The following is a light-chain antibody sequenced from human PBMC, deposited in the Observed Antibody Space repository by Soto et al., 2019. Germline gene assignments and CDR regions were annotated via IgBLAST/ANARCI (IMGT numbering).Light chain of an antibody. J-gene: IGKJ3*01. Sequence: DLQMTQSPSSVSASVGDRVTITCRASQDIRNWLAWYQQKPGNAPKLLIFAASSLQSGVPSRFSGSGSGTDFTLTISSLQPEDFATYYCQQANTFPPVFGPGTKVDIK. CDR3: QQANTFPPV. V-gene: IGKV1-12*01. CDR2: AAS. CDR1: QDIRNW.